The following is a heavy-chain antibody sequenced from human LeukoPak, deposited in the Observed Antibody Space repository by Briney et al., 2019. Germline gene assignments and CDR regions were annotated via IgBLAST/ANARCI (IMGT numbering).Heavy chain of an antibody. CDR3: AKDNDMLEVPAAIDFDY. J-gene: IGHJ4*02. V-gene: IGHV3-23*01. CDR2: ISGSGGST. CDR1: GFTFSSYA. Sequence: GGSLRLSCAASGFTFSSYAMSWVRQAPGKGLEWVSAISGSGGSTYYADSVKGRFTISRDNSKNTLYLQMNSLRAEDTAVYYCAKDNDMLEVPAAIDFDYWGQGTLVTVSS. D-gene: IGHD2-2*02.